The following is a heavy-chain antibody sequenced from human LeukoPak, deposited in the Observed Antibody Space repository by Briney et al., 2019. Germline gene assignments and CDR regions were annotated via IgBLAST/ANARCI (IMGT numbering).Heavy chain of an antibody. D-gene: IGHD2-15*01. J-gene: IGHJ4*02. CDR2: IYPGDSDT. CDR3: ARHTGRCSGGSCYGVY. Sequence: GGCLKISCKGSGYSFTSYWIGWVRQMPGKGLEWMGIIYPGDSDTRYSPSFQGQVTISADKSISTAYLQWSSLKASDTAMYYCARHTGRCSGGSCYGVYWGQGTLVAVSS. CDR1: GYSFTSYW. V-gene: IGHV5-51*01.